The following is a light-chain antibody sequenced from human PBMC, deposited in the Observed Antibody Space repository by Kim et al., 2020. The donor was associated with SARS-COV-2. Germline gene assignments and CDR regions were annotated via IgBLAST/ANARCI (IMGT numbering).Light chain of an antibody. CDR3: QMTYSASRT. CDR1: QDISRY. V-gene: IGKV1-39*01. CDR2: SAS. Sequence: DMQLTQSPSSLSTSVGDRVTITDRASQDISRYLNWYQQKPAKAPQLLIYSASSLQSWVPSRFTGSGSEPDFTPPISSLQPADFATYYCQMTYSASRTFGQGTKVDIK. J-gene: IGKJ1*01.